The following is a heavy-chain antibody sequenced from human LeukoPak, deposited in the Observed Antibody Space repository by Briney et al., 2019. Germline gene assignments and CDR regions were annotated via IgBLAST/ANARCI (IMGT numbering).Heavy chain of an antibody. V-gene: IGHV4-59*01. CDR1: GASISSYY. J-gene: IGHJ4*02. Sequence: SETLSLTCTVSGASISSYYWSWIRQPPGKGLEWIGYIYYSGSTNYNPALKCRVTISEDTSKNQISLKLSSVTAADTAVYYCARVRGYYDSSGYDYWGQGTLVTVSS. CDR3: ARVRGYYDSSGYDY. CDR2: IYYSGST. D-gene: IGHD3-22*01.